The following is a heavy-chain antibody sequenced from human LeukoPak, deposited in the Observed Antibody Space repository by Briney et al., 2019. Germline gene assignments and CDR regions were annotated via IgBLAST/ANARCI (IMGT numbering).Heavy chain of an antibody. J-gene: IGHJ4*02. CDR2: INPSGGST. D-gene: IGHD3-9*01. CDR1: GYTFTTGYTFTIYY. V-gene: IGHV1-46*01. Sequence: ASVKVSCKASGYTFTTGYTFTIYYMHWVRQAPGQGLEWMGIINPSGGSTSYAQKFQGRVTMTRDTSTSTVYMELSSLRSEDTAVYYCARDMEYYDILTGLHYWGQGTLVTVSS. CDR3: ARDMEYYDILTGLHY.